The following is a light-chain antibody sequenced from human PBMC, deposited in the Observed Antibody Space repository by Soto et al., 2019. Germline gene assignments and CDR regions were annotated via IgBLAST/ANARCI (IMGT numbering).Light chain of an antibody. Sequence: DIRMTQSPSSLSASVGDRVTITCRASQSISGFLNWYQQKAGKAPELLIYAASSLQSGVPSRFSGSGSGTDFPLTISSLQPEDFATYYCQQSYSTPRTFGQGTKVDIK. CDR3: QQSYSTPRT. CDR1: QSISGF. CDR2: AAS. J-gene: IGKJ1*01. V-gene: IGKV1-39*01.